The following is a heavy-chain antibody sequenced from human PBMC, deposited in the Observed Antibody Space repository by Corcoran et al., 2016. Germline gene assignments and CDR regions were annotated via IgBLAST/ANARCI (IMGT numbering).Heavy chain of an antibody. CDR3: AKKTIAARPPRG. CDR1: GFTFSNYA. V-gene: IGHV3-23*01. D-gene: IGHD6-6*01. J-gene: IGHJ4*02. CDR2: ITGSGGST. Sequence: EEQLLESGGNLVQPGGSLRLSCAASGFTFSNYAMSWVRQAPGKGLEWVSGITGSGGSTYYADSVKGRFTISRDNSQNTLYLQMNSLRAEDTAIYYGAKKTIAARPPRGWGQGTLVTVSS.